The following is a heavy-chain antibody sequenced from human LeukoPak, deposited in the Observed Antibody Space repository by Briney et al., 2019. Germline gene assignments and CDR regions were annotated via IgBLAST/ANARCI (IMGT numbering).Heavy chain of an antibody. Sequence: PSETLSLTCAVYGGSFSGYYWSWIRQPPGKGLEWIGEINHSGSTNYNPSLKSRVTISVDTSKNQFSLKLSSVTAADTAVYYCARGGPHYDILTGYYPAPTSSYFDYWGQGTLVTVSS. CDR3: ARGGPHYDILTGYYPAPTSSYFDY. CDR2: INHSGST. J-gene: IGHJ4*02. CDR1: GGSFSGYY. V-gene: IGHV4-34*01. D-gene: IGHD3-9*01.